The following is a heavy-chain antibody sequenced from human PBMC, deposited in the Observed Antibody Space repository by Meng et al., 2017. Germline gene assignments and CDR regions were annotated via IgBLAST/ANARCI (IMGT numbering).Heavy chain of an antibody. CDR2: MNPNSGNT. V-gene: IGHV1-8*01. J-gene: IGHJ4*02. CDR3: ARGPNRWTGFDY. CDR1: GYTFTSYD. D-gene: IGHD3/OR15-3a*01. Sequence: GQPGPSGADVKKPGASVKVSCKASGYTFTSYDINWVRQATGQGLEWMGWMNPNSGNTGYAQKFQGRVTMTRNTSISTAYMELSSLRSEDTAVYYCARGPNRWTGFDYWGQGTLVTVSS.